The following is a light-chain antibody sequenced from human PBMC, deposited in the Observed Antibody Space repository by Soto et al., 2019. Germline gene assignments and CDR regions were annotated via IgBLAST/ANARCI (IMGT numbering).Light chain of an antibody. J-gene: IGLJ2*01. CDR1: SSNIGAGYD. Sequence: QAVLTQPPSVSGAPGQRVSISCTGTSSNIGAGYDVHWYQHLPGTAPKLLIFGDIKRPSGVPDRFSGSKSGTSASLAITGLQAGDEADYYCQSYDSSLSISVFGGGTKVTVL. CDR3: QSYDSSLSISV. V-gene: IGLV1-40*01. CDR2: GDI.